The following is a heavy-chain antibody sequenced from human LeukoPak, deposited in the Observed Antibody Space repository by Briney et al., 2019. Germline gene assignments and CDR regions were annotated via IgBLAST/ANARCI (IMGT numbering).Heavy chain of an antibody. CDR2: IYYSGST. J-gene: IGHJ4*02. CDR1: GGSISSYY. V-gene: IGHV4-59*01. CDR3: ARAYSSGWPAMIDY. Sequence: SETLSLTCNVSGGSISSYYWSWIRQPPGKGLEWIGYIYYSGSTNYNPSLKSRVTISVDTSKNQFSLKLSSVTAADTAVYYCARAYSSGWPAMIDYWGQGTLVTVSS. D-gene: IGHD6-19*01.